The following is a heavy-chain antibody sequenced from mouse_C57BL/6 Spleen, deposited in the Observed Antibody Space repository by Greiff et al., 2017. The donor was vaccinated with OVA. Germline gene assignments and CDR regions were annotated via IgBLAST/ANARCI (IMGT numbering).Heavy chain of an antibody. J-gene: IGHJ1*03. Sequence: LKQPGAELVKPGASVKLSCKASGYTFTSYWMHWVKQRPGQGLEWIGMIHPYSGSTNYNEKFKSKATLTVDKSSSTAYMQLSSLTSEDSAVYYCARDTTVVDWYFDVWGTGTTVTVSS. CDR2: IHPYSGST. CDR3: ARDTTVVDWYFDV. CDR1: GYTFTSYW. D-gene: IGHD1-1*01. V-gene: IGHV1-64*01.